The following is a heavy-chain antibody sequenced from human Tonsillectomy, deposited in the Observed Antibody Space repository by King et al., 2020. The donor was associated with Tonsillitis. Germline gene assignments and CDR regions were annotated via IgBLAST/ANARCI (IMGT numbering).Heavy chain of an antibody. CDR3: ASDGYTNSGDYFYYYMDV. Sequence: VQLVESGGGVVQPGRSLRLSCAASGFTFSNYAMHWVRQAPGKGLEWVAVISYDGSNKYYADSVKGRFTISRDNSKNTLCLQMNSLRAEDTAIYYCASDGYTNSGDYFYYYMDVWGKGTTVTVSS. D-gene: IGHD5-18*01. CDR1: GFTFSNYA. V-gene: IGHV3-30-3*01. CDR2: ISYDGSNK. J-gene: IGHJ6*03.